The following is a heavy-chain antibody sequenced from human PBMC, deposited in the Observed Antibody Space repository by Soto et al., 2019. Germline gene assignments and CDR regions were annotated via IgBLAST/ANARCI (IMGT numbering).Heavy chain of an antibody. Sequence: GGSLRLSCAASGFTFSSYAMSWVRQAPGKGLEWVSVLSGSGGSTYYADSVKGRFTISRHNSKNTLYLQMNSLRAEDTAVYYCARVRNSSHEVATIFDYWGQGTLVTVSS. D-gene: IGHD5-12*01. V-gene: IGHV3-23*01. CDR1: GFTFSSYA. CDR2: LSGSGGST. CDR3: ARVRNSSHEVATIFDY. J-gene: IGHJ4*02.